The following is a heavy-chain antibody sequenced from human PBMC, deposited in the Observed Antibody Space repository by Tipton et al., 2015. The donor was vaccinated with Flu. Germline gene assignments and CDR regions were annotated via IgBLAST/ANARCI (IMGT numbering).Heavy chain of an antibody. CDR3: ARSLYDTTGYFLFHS. D-gene: IGHD3-22*01. J-gene: IGHJ4*02. Sequence: GLVKPSETLSLTCDVSGYSISNGYYWGWIRQPPGKGLEWIGSIYHSGSTYYNPSLKSRVTMSLDTSKNRFSLKLSSVTAADTAIYYCARSLYDTTGYFLFHSWGQGTLVTVSS. CDR1: GYSISNGYY. CDR2: IYHSGST. V-gene: IGHV4-38-2*01.